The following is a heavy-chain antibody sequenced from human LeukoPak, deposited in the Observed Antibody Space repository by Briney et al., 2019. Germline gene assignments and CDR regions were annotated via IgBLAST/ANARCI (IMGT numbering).Heavy chain of an antibody. CDR2: MNPNSGNT. Sequence: ASVKVSCKASGYTFTSYDINWVRQATGHGLEWMGWMNPNSGNTGYAQKFQGRVTITRNTSISTAYMELSSLRSEDTAVYYCARGLCSGGSCYSRYLQHWGQGTLVTVSS. CDR1: GYTFTSYD. V-gene: IGHV1-8*03. J-gene: IGHJ1*01. CDR3: ARGLCSGGSCYSRYLQH. D-gene: IGHD2-15*01.